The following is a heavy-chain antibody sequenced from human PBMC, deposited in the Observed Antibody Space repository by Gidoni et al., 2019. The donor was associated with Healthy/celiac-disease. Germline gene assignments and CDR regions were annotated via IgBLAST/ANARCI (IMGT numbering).Heavy chain of an antibody. V-gene: IGHV3-30-3*01. J-gene: IGHJ4*02. CDR1: GFTFSSYA. Sequence: QVQLVESGGGVVQPGGSLRLSCAASGFTFSSYAKHWVRQAPGKGLEWVAVISYDGSNKYYADSVKGRFTISRDNSKNTLYLQMNSLRAEDTAVYYCAREVRYIVATHFDYWGQGTLVTVSS. CDR2: ISYDGSNK. D-gene: IGHD5-12*01. CDR3: AREVRYIVATHFDY.